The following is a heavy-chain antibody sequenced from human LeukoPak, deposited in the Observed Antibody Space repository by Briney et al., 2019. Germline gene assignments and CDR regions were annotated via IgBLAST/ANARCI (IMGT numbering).Heavy chain of an antibody. CDR1: GFIFSSYW. CDR2: IKRDVSEK. D-gene: IGHD3-22*01. CDR3: ARGTDSSGYPGDY. J-gene: IGHJ4*02. V-gene: IGHV3-7*05. Sequence: GGSLRLSCAASGFIFSSYWMSCVRQAPGKGLEWVSNIKRDVSEKYYVDSVKGRFTISRDNAKNSLYLQMNSLRAEDTAVCYCARGTDSSGYPGDYWGQGTLVTVSS.